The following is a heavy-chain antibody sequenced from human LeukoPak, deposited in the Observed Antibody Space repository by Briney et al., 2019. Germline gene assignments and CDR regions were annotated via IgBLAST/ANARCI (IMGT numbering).Heavy chain of an antibody. D-gene: IGHD3-10*01. Sequence: PGGSLRLSCAASGFTFSSYGMHWVRQAPGKGLEWVAVISYDGSNKYYADSVKGRFTISRDNSKNTLYLQMNSLRAEDTAVYYCAKRPLHGSGSFYTFEYWGQGTLVTVSS. CDR3: AKRPLHGSGSFYTFEY. CDR1: GFTFSSYG. CDR2: ISYDGSNK. V-gene: IGHV3-30*18. J-gene: IGHJ4*02.